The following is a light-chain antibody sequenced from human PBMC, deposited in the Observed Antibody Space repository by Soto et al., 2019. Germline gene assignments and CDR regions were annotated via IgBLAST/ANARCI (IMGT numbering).Light chain of an antibody. CDR1: QTISNW. J-gene: IGKJ1*01. CDR2: KAS. V-gene: IGKV1-5*03. CDR3: QQYNSYSQT. Sequence: IQMTQSPSTLSASVGDRVTITCRASQTISNWLAWYQQKPGQAPKLLIYKASTLESGVPSRFSGSGSGTEFTLTISRLQPEDFATYYCQQYNSYSQTFGQGTKVEIK.